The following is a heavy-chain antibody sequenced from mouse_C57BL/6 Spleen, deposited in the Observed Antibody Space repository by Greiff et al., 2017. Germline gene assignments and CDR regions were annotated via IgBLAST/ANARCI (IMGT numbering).Heavy chain of an antibody. V-gene: IGHV1-82*01. CDR2: IYPGDGDT. Sequence: VQLQQSGPELVKPGASVKISCKASGYAFSSSWMNWVKQRPGQGLEWIGRIYPGDGDTNYNGKFKGKAPLTADKSSSTAYMQLGSLTAEDSAVDFCARKSSYDWYCDVWGTGTTVTVSS. J-gene: IGHJ1*03. CDR3: ARKSSYDWYCDV. CDR1: GYAFSSSW. D-gene: IGHD1-1*01.